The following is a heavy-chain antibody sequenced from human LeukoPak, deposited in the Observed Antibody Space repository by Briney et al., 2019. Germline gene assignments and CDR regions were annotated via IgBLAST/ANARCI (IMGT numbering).Heavy chain of an antibody. V-gene: IGHV3-7*01. J-gene: IGHJ4*02. CDR2: IKQDGSEK. CDR1: GFTFSSYW. D-gene: IGHD2-2*01. Sequence: GGSLRLSCAASGFTFSSYWMSWVRQAPGKGLEWVANIKQDGSEKYYVDSVKGRFTISRDNAKNSLYLQMNSLRAEDTAVYYCARDGREWYQPRQSSDYWGQGTLVTVSS. CDR3: ARDGREWYQPRQSSDY.